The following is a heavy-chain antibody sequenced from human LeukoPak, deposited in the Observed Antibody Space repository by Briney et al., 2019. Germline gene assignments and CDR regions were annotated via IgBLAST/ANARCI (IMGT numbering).Heavy chain of an antibody. CDR1: GSRLADLP. D-gene: IGHD3-10*01. J-gene: IGHJ6*02. V-gene: IGHV5-51*01. CDR2: IFPGDFKT. CDR3: AKIRASGSGSPADALDV. Sequence: GGSSKISCKGSGSRLADLPIAGSGRLPGKGRGWMGIIFPGDFKTAYSPSFQGQVIISVDKSISTAYLQWGSLQASDSAMYYCAKIRASGSGSPADALDVWGQGTTVTVSS.